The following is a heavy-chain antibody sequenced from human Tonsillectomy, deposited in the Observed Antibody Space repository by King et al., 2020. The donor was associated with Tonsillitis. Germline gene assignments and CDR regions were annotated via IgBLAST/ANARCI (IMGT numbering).Heavy chain of an antibody. CDR2: IYYSGDT. D-gene: IGHD4-23*01. V-gene: IGHV4-39*01. Sequence: QLQLQESGPGLVKPSETLSLTCTVSGGSASSSPYCWGWIRQPPGKGLEWIGSIYYSGDTYYNPSLKSRVTISADASKNQFSLNLSSVTAADTAVYYCARHWVTLATHFDFWGQGTLVTVSS. J-gene: IGHJ4*02. CDR3: ARHWVTLATHFDF. CDR1: GGSASSSPYC.